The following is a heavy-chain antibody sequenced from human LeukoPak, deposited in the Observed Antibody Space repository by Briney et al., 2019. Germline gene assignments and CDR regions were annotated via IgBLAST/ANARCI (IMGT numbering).Heavy chain of an antibody. CDR2: INPNSGGT. J-gene: IGHJ4*02. Sequence: GASVKVSCKASGYTFTGYYTHWVRQAPGQGLEWMGWINPNSGGTNYAQKFQGRVTMTRDTSLSTAYMELSRLRSDDTAVYYCARVGVEMAPHFDYWGQGTLVTVSS. CDR1: GYTFTGYY. V-gene: IGHV1-2*02. D-gene: IGHD5-24*01. CDR3: ARVGVEMAPHFDY.